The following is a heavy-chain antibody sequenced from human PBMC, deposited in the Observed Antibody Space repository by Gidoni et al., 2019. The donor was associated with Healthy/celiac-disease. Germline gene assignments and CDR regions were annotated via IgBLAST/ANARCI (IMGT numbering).Heavy chain of an antibody. D-gene: IGHD1-26*01. CDR2: VNWNNGNI. CDR3: AKGGSWVVGAGIRHYYGIDV. J-gene: IGHJ6*02. CDR1: GFSFEDFA. Sequence: EVQLVESGGGLVQPGRSLRLSCAASGFSFEDFAMHWVRQAPGRGLEWVSGVNWNNGNIGYADSVKGRFTVSRDNAKKSLYLQMHSLTIDDTALYYCAKGGSWVVGAGIRHYYGIDVWGQGTTVTVSS. V-gene: IGHV3-9*01.